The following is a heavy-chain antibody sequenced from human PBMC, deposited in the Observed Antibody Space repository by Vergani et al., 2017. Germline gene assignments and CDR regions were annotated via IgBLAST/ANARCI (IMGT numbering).Heavy chain of an antibody. D-gene: IGHD5-12*01. Sequence: EVQLVESGGGLVQPGRSLRLSCAASGFTFDDYAMHWVRQAPGKGLEWVSGISGSGGSTYYADSVKGRFTISRDNSKNTLYLQMNSLRAEDTAVYYCAYENWGQGTLVTVSS. CDR2: ISGSGGST. J-gene: IGHJ4*02. CDR1: GFTFDDYA. CDR3: AYEN. V-gene: IGHV3-23*04.